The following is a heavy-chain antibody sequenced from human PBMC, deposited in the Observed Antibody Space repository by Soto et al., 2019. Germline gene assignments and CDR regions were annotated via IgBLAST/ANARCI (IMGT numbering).Heavy chain of an antibody. Sequence: QVQLVQSGAEVKKPGASVKVSCKASGYTFTSYDINWVRQAPGQGLEWMGWMNPNSGNTGYAQKFQGRVTMTTNTSIRSAYKEQSSLRSEDETVYYCGTGRLGSRTVDPWGQGTLVTVSS. CDR3: GTGRLGSRTVDP. V-gene: IGHV1-8*01. CDR2: MNPNSGNT. CDR1: GYTFTSYD. J-gene: IGHJ5*02. D-gene: IGHD2-15*01.